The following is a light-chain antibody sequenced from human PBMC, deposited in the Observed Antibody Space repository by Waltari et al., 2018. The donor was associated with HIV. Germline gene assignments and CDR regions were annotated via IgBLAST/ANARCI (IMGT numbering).Light chain of an antibody. J-gene: IGLJ2*01. V-gene: IGLV2-8*01. CDR1: STDIGSYNY. CDR3: SSYAGSNIVL. CDR2: EVN. Sequence: QSALTQPPSASGSPGQSVTISCTGTSTDIGSYNYVSWYQQHPGKAPKLILYEVNKRPSGVPDRVSGSKSGDTASRTVSGLQAEDEADYYCSSYAGSNIVLFGGGTKLTVL.